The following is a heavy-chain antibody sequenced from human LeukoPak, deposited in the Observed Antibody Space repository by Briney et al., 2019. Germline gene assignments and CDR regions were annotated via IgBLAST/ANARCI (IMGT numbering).Heavy chain of an antibody. V-gene: IGHV3-21*01. CDR1: GFTFSSYS. CDR2: ISSSSSYI. CDR3: ARVYSTIFGVVRNWFDP. Sequence: PGGSLRLSCAASGFTFSSYSMNWVRQAPGKGLEWVSSISSSSSYIYYADSVKGRFTVSRDNAKNSLYLEMNSLRAEDAAVYYCARVYSTIFGVVRNWFDPWGQGTLVTVSS. D-gene: IGHD3-3*01. J-gene: IGHJ5*02.